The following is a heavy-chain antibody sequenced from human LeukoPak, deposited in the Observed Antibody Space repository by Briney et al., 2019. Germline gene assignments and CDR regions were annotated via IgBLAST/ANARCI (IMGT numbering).Heavy chain of an antibody. Sequence: SETLSLTCTVSGDSISSGDYYWSWIRQPPGKGLEWIGYIYYSGSTNYNPSLKSRVTISVDTSKNQFSLKLSSVTAADTAVYYCARLDYGGNPIDYWGQGTLVTVSS. CDR2: IYYSGST. D-gene: IGHD4-23*01. CDR3: ARLDYGGNPIDY. V-gene: IGHV4-61*08. CDR1: GDSISSGDYY. J-gene: IGHJ4*02.